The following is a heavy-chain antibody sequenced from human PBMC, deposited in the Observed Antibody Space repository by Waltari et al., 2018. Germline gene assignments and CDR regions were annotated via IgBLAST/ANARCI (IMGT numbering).Heavy chain of an antibody. D-gene: IGHD2-15*01. CDR1: GGSFSGYY. J-gene: IGHJ6*02. CDR2: NNHNGNG. CDR3: VRLEDCSGPGGNCYSGDSFALDV. Sequence: QVQLQQWGAGQLQPSETLSLTCAVYGGSFSGYYWGWIRQPPGKGLEWIGENNHNGNGNYNPSLRDGIAMLGETSRSQFSLKVNSVTAADTAVYYGVRLEDCSGPGGNCYSGDSFALDVWGQGTTVTVSS. V-gene: IGHV4-34*02.